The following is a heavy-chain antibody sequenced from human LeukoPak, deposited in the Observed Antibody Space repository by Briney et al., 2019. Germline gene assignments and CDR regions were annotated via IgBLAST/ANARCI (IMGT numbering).Heavy chain of an antibody. Sequence: ASVKVSCKASGFTFTSSAMQWVRQARGQRLEWIGWIVVGSGNTNYAQKFQERVTITRDMSTSTAYMELSSLRAEDTAVYYCAAACEIVVVTADAFDIWGQGTMVTVSS. CDR2: IVVGSGNT. D-gene: IGHD2-21*02. V-gene: IGHV1-58*02. CDR3: AAACEIVVVTADAFDI. CDR1: GFTFTSSA. J-gene: IGHJ3*02.